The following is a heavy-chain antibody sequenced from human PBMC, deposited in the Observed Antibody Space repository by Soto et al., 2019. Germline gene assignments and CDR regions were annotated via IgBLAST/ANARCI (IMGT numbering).Heavy chain of an antibody. CDR2: ISGTASRT. J-gene: IGHJ4*02. CDR1: GFTPTTTP. V-gene: IGHV3-23*01. Sequence: EVQLLESGGGLVLPGGSLRLSCAGSGFTPTTTPLSWVRQAPGKGLEWVTTISGTASRTYYVDSVKGRFFISRDNSKNTVTLQMNNLTVDDTAVYYCATSFRYFDNWGKGTRVTVSS. D-gene: IGHD3-9*01. CDR3: ATSFRYFDN.